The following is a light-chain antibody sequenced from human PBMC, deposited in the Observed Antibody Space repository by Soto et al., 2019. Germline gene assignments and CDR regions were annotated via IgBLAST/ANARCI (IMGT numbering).Light chain of an antibody. V-gene: IGKV3-20*01. CDR3: QQYGTSEII. Sequence: VLKQSPGTLSLSPGERATLHCRASQSLANSFIAWYQQKPGQAPRLLIYDTSSRASGIPDRFSGSGSGTDFTLTISRLETEDFAVFYCQQYGTSEIIFGQGTRLEIK. CDR2: DTS. CDR1: QSLANSF. J-gene: IGKJ5*01.